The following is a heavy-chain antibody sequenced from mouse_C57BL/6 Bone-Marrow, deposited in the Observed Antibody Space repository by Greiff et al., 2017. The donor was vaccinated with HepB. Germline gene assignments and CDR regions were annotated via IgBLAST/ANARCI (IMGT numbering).Heavy chain of an antibody. Sequence: QVQLQQPGAELVMPGASVKLSCKASGYTFTSYWMHWVKQRPGQGLEWIGEIDPSDSYTNYNQKFKGKSTLTVDKSSSTAYMQLSSLTSEDSAVDYCTITTLNGWGTGTTVTVSS. J-gene: IGHJ1*03. CDR1: GYTFTSYW. CDR3: TITTLNG. V-gene: IGHV1-69*01. CDR2: IDPSDSYT. D-gene: IGHD1-1*01.